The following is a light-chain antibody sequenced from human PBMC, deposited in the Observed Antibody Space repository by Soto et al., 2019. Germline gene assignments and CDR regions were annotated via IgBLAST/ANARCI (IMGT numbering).Light chain of an antibody. CDR3: AVWDDSLSGVV. Sequence: VLAQPPSASGTPGQRVTISCSGSTSNVGSNLASWYQQLPGSAPKLLIYNDYERPSGVPDRFSGSKSGTSASLGISGLRSEDEADYFCAVWDDSLSGVVFGGGTKLTVL. CDR1: TSNVGSNL. J-gene: IGLJ2*01. CDR2: NDY. V-gene: IGLV1-47*02.